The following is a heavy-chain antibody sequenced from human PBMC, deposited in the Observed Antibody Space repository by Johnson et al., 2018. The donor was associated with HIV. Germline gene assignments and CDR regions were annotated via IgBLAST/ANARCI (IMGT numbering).Heavy chain of an antibody. V-gene: IGHV3-30*18. Sequence: VQLVESGGGVVQPGRSLRLSCAASGFTFSSYGMHWVRQAPGKGLEWVAVISYAGSNKYYADSVKGRFTISRDNSKNTLYLQMNSLRAEDTAVYYCAKDAQAGPIRRDGYNGASAFDIWGQGTMVTVSS. CDR2: ISYAGSNK. J-gene: IGHJ3*02. CDR1: GFTFSSYG. D-gene: IGHD5-24*01. CDR3: AKDAQAGPIRRDGYNGASAFDI.